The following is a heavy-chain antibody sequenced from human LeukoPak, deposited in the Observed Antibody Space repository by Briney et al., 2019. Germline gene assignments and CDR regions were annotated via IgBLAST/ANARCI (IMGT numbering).Heavy chain of an antibody. CDR1: GYTFTGYY. Sequence: GASVTVSCKASGYTFTGYYMHWVRQAPGQGLEWVGWINPNSGGTNYAQKFQGRVPMTSDTSISSAYMELSRLRSDDTAVYYCAGVASYYDSSGYFDYWGQGTLVTVSS. J-gene: IGHJ4*02. V-gene: IGHV1-2*02. D-gene: IGHD3-22*01. CDR2: INPNSGGT. CDR3: AGVASYYDSSGYFDY.